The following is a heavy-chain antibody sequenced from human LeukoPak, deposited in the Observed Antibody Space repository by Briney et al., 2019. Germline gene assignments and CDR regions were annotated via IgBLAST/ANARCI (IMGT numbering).Heavy chain of an antibody. CDR2: ISSNGDNT. V-gene: IGHV3-64D*06. CDR3: VRGTGY. Sequence: GGSLRLSCSVSGFTFSTYVMHWVRQAPGKGLEYVSAISSNGDNTYYADSVKGRFTISRDNSKNTLYLQMSSLSADDTAVYYCVRGTGYWGQGTLVTVSS. CDR1: GFTFSTYV. J-gene: IGHJ4*02.